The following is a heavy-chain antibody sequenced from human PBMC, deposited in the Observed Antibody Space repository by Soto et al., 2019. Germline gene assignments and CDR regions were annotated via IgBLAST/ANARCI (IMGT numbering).Heavy chain of an antibody. D-gene: IGHD4-17*01. CDR3: ARVAYGAAYFDL. CDR1: GFTFTLYW. J-gene: IGHJ2*01. CDR2: INVDGSEK. Sequence: EVQLVESGGGSVQPGGSLRLSSATSGFTFTLYWMGWVRQAPGKGLEWVANINVDGSEKYYVDSVKGRFTISRDNAKNSLYLQMNNLRAEDTAVYYCARVAYGAAYFDLWGRGTLVTVSS. V-gene: IGHV3-7*05.